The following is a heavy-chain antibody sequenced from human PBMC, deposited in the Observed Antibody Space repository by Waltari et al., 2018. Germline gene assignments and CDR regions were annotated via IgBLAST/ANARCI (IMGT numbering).Heavy chain of an antibody. D-gene: IGHD3-3*01. CDR3: ARAQRVLEWLLYDWFDP. V-gene: IGHV4-34*01. Sequence: QVQLQQWGAGLLPPSETLSLTCAVYGGSFSGSYWSWLRHPPRKGLEWSGEITHSGSTNDNPALKSGVTISVDTSKNQFALKLSSVTAADTAVYYCARAQRVLEWLLYDWFDPWGQGTLVTVSS. J-gene: IGHJ5*02. CDR1: GGSFSGSY. CDR2: ITHSGST.